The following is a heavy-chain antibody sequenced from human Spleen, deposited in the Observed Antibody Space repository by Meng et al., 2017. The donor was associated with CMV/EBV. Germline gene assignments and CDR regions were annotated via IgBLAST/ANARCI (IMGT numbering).Heavy chain of an antibody. D-gene: IGHD3-22*01. J-gene: IGHJ1*01. V-gene: IGHV3-7*01. CDR1: GFTFSSYW. CDR2: IKQDGSEK. Sequence: GESLKISCAASGFTFSSYWMSWVRQAPGKGLEWVANIKQDGSEKYYVDSVKGRFTISRDNPKNSLYLQKNSLRAEDTAVYYCARDGERSGYYLYEVVYFNHWGQGTLVTVSS. CDR3: ARDGERSGYYLYEVVYFNH.